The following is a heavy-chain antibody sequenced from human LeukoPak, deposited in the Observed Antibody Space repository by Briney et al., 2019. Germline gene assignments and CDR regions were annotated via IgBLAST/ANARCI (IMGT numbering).Heavy chain of an antibody. Sequence: ASVKVSCKASGYTFTSYYMHWVRQAPGQVLEWMGIINPSGGSTSYAQKFQGRVTMTRDTSTSTVYMELSSLRSEDTAVYYCARVSYCSSTSCYDVPFDYWGQGTLVTVSS. V-gene: IGHV1-46*01. CDR1: GYTFTSYY. J-gene: IGHJ4*02. CDR3: ARVSYCSSTSCYDVPFDY. D-gene: IGHD2-2*01. CDR2: INPSGGST.